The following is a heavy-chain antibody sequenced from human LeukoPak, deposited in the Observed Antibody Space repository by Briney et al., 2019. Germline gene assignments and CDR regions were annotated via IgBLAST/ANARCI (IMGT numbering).Heavy chain of an antibody. D-gene: IGHD3-22*01. CDR2: IDGSGSTK. J-gene: IGHJ4*02. Sequence: GSLRLSCAASGFSFSDYYMSWVRQAPGKGLEWISDIDGSGSTKHYADSVKGRFTISRDNAKNSLYLQMNSLRAEDTAVYYCANQPRYYDSSGQLDYWGQGTLVTVSS. CDR3: ANQPRYYDSSGQLDY. CDR1: GFSFSDYY. V-gene: IGHV3-11*01.